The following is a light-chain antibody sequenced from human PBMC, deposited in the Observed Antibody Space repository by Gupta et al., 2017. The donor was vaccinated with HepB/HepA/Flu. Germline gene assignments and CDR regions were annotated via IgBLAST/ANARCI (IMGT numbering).Light chain of an antibody. V-gene: IGKV1-39*01. Sequence: DIQMTQSPSSLSASVGDRVTITCRASQSISSYLHWYQQKPGKAPKLLIYAASSFQSGVPSRFSGSGSGTDFTLTIISLQPEDFATYYCQQSDSTPYTFGQGTKMEIK. J-gene: IGKJ2*01. CDR1: QSISSY. CDR3: QQSDSTPYT. CDR2: AAS.